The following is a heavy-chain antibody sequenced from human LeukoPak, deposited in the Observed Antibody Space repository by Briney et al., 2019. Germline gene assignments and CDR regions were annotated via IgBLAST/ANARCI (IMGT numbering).Heavy chain of an antibody. CDR3: ARDREDAFDI. CDR1: GGSISSSSYY. V-gene: IGHV4-39*07. J-gene: IGHJ3*02. Sequence: SETLSFTCTVSGGSISSSSYYWGWIRQPPGKGLEWIGSIYYSGSTYYNPSLKSRVTISVDTSKNQFSLKLSSVTAADTAVYYCARDREDAFDIWGQGTMVTVSS. CDR2: IYYSGST.